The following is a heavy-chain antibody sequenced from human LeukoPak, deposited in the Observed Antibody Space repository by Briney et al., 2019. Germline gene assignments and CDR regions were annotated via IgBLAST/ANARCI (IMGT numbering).Heavy chain of an antibody. V-gene: IGHV3-23*01. Sequence: GGSLRVSCAASGFTFNNHAMSWVRLAPGRGLEWVSAITGGADSTYYAQSVKGRVTISRDNSKNTPFLQMNSLRAEDTAVYYCAKDQRAANYFYDSTAYNPHYFDYWGQGTLVTVTS. CDR1: GFTFNNHA. CDR3: AKDQRAANYFYDSTAYNPHYFDY. D-gene: IGHD3-22*01. CDR2: ITGGADST. J-gene: IGHJ4*02.